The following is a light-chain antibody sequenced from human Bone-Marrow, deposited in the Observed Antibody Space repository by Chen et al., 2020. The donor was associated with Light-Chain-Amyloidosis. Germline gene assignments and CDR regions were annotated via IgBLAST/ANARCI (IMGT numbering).Light chain of an antibody. Sequence: IVMTQSPLSLPVTPGEPASISCRSSQSLLHINGYDYLNWYLQKPGQSPQLLIYLGSNRASGVPDRFSGSGSGTDFTLKVSRVEAEDVGVYYCMQTLQTPTFGQGTKVEIK. J-gene: IGKJ1*01. CDR3: MQTLQTPT. V-gene: IGKV2-28*01. CDR1: QSLLHINGYDY. CDR2: LGS.